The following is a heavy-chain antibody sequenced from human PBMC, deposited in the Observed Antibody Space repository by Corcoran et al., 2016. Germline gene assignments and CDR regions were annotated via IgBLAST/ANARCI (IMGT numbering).Heavy chain of an antibody. CDR3: ARVQGAGPGCDYSDVSGYWY. CDR1: GGSFSGYY. CDR2: ITYSGST. Sequence: QLQQWGAGLLKPSETLSLTCAVYGGSFSGYYWTWIRQPPGKGLEWIGEITYSGSTNYNTSLKSRVTISLDTSTNQFSLKLSSVTAADTAVYYCARVQGAGPGCDYSDVSGYWYWGQGTLVTVSP. D-gene: IGHD3-22*01. J-gene: IGHJ4*02. V-gene: IGHV4-34*01.